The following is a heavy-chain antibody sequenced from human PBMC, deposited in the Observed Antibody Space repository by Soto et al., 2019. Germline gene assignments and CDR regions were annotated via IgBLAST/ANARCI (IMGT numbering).Heavy chain of an antibody. J-gene: IGHJ4*02. CDR2: ISYDGSNK. Sequence: PGGSLRPSCAASGFTFSSYAMHWVRQAPGKGLEWVAAISYDGSNKYYADSVKGRFTISRDNSKNTLYRQMNSLRAEDTAVYYCARDEGGAYYFDFWGQGTLVTVSS. CDR3: ARDEGGAYYFDF. CDR1: GFTFSSYA. V-gene: IGHV3-30-3*01. D-gene: IGHD1-26*01.